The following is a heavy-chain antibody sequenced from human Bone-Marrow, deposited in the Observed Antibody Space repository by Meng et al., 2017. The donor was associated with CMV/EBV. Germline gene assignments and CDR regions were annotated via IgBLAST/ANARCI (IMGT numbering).Heavy chain of an antibody. J-gene: IGHJ5*02. CDR2: IRGSGGTI. CDR1: GFTFSDYY. CDR3: ARAYKVPGWFDP. V-gene: IGHV3-11*01. Sequence: GGSRRLPCVASGFTFSDYYMSWIRQAPGKGLEWVSYIRGSGGTIYYAASVKGRFTISRDNAKNSLDLQMNSLRAEDTAMYYCARAYKVPGWFDPWGQGTLVTVSS. D-gene: IGHD1-14*01.